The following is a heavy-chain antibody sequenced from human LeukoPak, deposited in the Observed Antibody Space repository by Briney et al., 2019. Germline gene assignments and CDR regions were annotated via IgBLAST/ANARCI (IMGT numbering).Heavy chain of an antibody. CDR1: GFTFSSHW. Sequence: PGGSLRLSCAASGFTFSSHWMSWVCQAPGKGLEWVANIKTDGSEEYFVDSVKGRFTISRDNAKNSLFLQMNSLRAEDTAVYYCAHYDFWSGFAFDDWGQGTMVTVSS. CDR2: IKTDGSEE. V-gene: IGHV3-7*01. CDR3: AHYDFWSGFAFDD. J-gene: IGHJ3*01. D-gene: IGHD3-3*01.